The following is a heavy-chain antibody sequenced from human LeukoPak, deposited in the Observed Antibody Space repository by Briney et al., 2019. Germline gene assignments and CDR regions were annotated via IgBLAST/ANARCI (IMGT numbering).Heavy chain of an antibody. CDR3: AKMGGNYYGSGSYLENGYDY. J-gene: IGHJ4*02. D-gene: IGHD3-10*01. CDR2: ISGSGGST. Sequence: PGGSLRLSCVASGFTFSSYSINWVRQAPGKGLEWVSAISGSGGSTYYADSVKGRFTISRDNSKNTLYLQMNSLRAEDTAVYYCAKMGGNYYGSGSYLENGYDYWGQGTLVTVSS. CDR1: GFTFSSYS. V-gene: IGHV3-23*01.